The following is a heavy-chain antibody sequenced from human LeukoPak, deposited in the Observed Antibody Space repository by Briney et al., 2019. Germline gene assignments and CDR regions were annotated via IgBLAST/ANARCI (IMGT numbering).Heavy chain of an antibody. J-gene: IGHJ4*02. CDR3: ARANAEGDAIVVVPAGYFDY. D-gene: IGHD2-2*01. CDR1: GGSISSYY. V-gene: IGHV4-59*01. Sequence: SETLSLTCTVSGGSISSYYWSWIRQPPGKGLEWIGYIYYSGSTNYNPSLKSRVTISVDTSKNQFSLKLSFVTAADTAVYYCARANAEGDAIVVVPAGYFDYWGQGTLVTVSS. CDR2: IYYSGST.